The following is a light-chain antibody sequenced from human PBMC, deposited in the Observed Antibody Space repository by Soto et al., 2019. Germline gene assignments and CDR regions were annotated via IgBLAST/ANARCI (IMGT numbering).Light chain of an antibody. V-gene: IGLV2-8*01. CDR2: EVV. Sequence: QSALTPLPSASGSPGQSVTISCTGTKNDIGVYDFVSWYQHHPGKAPRLIIYEVVQRPSGVPDRFSGSKSGNTASLTVSGLQAADEADYFCKSYAGSNTYVFGSGTKVTVL. CDR3: KSYAGSNTYV. J-gene: IGLJ1*01. CDR1: KNDIGVYDF.